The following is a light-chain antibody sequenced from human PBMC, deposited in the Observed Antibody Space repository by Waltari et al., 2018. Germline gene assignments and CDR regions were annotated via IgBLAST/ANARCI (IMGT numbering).Light chain of an antibody. J-gene: IGLJ3*02. CDR1: SSDVGAYHY. Sequence: QSALTQPASVSGSPGQSLTISCPGTSSDVGAYHYVSWYQQYSGKAPKLMIYDVIKRPSGVSNRFSGSKSGNTASLTISGLQAEDEADYYCSSFTRSATLVFGGGTKLTVL. CDR2: DVI. CDR3: SSFTRSATLV. V-gene: IGLV2-14*03.